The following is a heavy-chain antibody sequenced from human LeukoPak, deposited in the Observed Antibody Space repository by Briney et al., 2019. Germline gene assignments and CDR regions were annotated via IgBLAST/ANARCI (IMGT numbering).Heavy chain of an antibody. CDR3: ARDASYDSSGYYGFDI. J-gene: IGHJ3*02. CDR2: IYYSGST. CDR1: GGSISSYY. Sequence: KTSETLSLTCTVSGGSISSYYWSWIRQPPGKGLEWIGYIYYSGSTNYNPSLKSRVTISVDTSKNQFSLKLSSVTAADTAVYYCARDASYDSSGYYGFDIWGQGTMVTVSS. D-gene: IGHD3-22*01. V-gene: IGHV4-59*01.